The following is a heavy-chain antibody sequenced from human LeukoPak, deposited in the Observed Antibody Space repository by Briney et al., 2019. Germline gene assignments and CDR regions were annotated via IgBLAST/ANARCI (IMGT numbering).Heavy chain of an antibody. J-gene: IGHJ3*02. V-gene: IGHV4-34*01. Sequence: SETLSLTCAVYGGSFSGYYWSWIRQPPGKGLEWIGEINHSGSTNYNPSLKSRVTISVDTSNNQFSLKLSSVTAADTAVYYCASILHYDFWSGYFDAFDIWGQGTMVTVSS. CDR3: ASILHYDFWSGYFDAFDI. CDR1: GGSFSGYY. CDR2: INHSGST. D-gene: IGHD3-3*01.